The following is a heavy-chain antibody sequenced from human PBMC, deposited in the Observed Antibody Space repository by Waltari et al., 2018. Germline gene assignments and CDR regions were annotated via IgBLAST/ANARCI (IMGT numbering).Heavy chain of an antibody. Sequence: QVQLQESGPGLVKPSETLSLTCTVSGGPIISYSLRWIRQPPGKGLEWIGYIYYSGSTNYNPSLKSRVTISVDTSKNQFSLKLSSVTAADTAVYYCARDWSYGPFDYWGQGTLVTVSS. CDR2: IYYSGST. J-gene: IGHJ4*02. V-gene: IGHV4-59*01. D-gene: IGHD1-26*01. CDR1: GGPIISYS. CDR3: ARDWSYGPFDY.